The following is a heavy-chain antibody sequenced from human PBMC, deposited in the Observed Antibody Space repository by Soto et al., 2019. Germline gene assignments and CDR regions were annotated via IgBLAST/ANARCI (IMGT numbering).Heavy chain of an antibody. J-gene: IGHJ4*02. V-gene: IGHV4-59*01. CDR1: GGSFSGYY. CDR3: ARDGEYSSSFDY. Sequence: SETLSLPCAVYGGSFSGYYWSWIRQPPGKGLEWIGYIYYSGSTNYNPSLKSRVTISVDTSKNQFSLKLSSVTAADTAVYYCARDGEYSSSFDYWGQGTLVTVSS. D-gene: IGHD6-13*01. CDR2: IYYSGST.